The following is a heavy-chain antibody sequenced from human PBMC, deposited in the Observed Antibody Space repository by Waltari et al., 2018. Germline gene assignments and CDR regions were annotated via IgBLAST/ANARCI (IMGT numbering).Heavy chain of an antibody. D-gene: IGHD3-10*01. CDR1: GLTFSDYT. CDR3: AREVGPSGAFDI. CDR2: ISSSGSTI. Sequence: QVQLVESGGGLVKHGGSLELPCAAPGLTFSDYTMSWIAQAPGKGLEWGSYISSSGSTIYYADSVKCRFTISRDNAKNSLYLQMNSLRAEDTAVYYCAREVGPSGAFDIWGQGTMVTVSS. V-gene: IGHV3-11*01. J-gene: IGHJ3*02.